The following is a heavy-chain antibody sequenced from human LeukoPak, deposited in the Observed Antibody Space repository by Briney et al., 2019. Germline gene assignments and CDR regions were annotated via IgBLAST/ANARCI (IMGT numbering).Heavy chain of an antibody. D-gene: IGHD3-22*01. J-gene: IGHJ4*02. CDR1: GFTFGDYA. V-gene: IGHV3-49*04. CDR3: TRGTYYYDRTCYFTDY. CDR2: IRSKAYGGTI. Sequence: GGSLRLSCTPSGFTFGDYAMSWVRQPPGKGLEWVGFIRSKAYGGTIEYDASVRGRFSISRDDSRSIAYLQMNSLNTEDTAFYYCTRGTYYYDRTCYFTDYWGQGTLVTVSS.